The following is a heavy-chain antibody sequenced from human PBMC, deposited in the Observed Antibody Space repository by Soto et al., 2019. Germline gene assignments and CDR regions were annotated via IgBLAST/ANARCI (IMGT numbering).Heavy chain of an antibody. D-gene: IGHD4-17*01. CDR2: IYYSGSI. V-gene: IGHV4-31*03. Sequence: SETLSLTCTVSGGSISRGGYYWSWIRKHPGKGREWIGYIYYSGSIYYNPSLKNRVTISVDTSKNQFSLKLSSVTAADAAVYYCARGTTVTTDYWGQGTLVTVSS. CDR1: GGSISRGGYY. CDR3: ARGTTVTTDY. J-gene: IGHJ4*02.